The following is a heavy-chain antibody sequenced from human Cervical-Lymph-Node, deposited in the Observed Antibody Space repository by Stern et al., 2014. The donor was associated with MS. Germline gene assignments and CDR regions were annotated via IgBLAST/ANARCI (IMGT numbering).Heavy chain of an antibody. CDR1: GFTFSRYS. Sequence: EVQLVESGGGLVKPGGSLRLSCAASGFTFSRYSMNWVRQAPGKGLEWVSSISSSDTYKDYADSVKGRFTISRDNAKNSLYLEMNSLRAEDTAVYYCARDDSYSSSSHWGQGILVTVSS. D-gene: IGHD6-13*01. V-gene: IGHV3-21*06. CDR2: ISSSDTYK. J-gene: IGHJ4*02. CDR3: ARDDSYSSSSH.